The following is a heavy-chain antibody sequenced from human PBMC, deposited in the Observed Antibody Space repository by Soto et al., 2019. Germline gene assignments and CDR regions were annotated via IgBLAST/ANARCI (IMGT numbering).Heavy chain of an antibody. D-gene: IGHD3-22*01. Sequence: EVQLVESGGGLVKPGGSLRLSCAASGFTFSNAWMSWVRQAPGKGLEWVGRIKSKTDGGTTDYAAPVKGRFTISRDDSKNTLYLQMNSLKTEDTAVYYCTTGSYYYDSSGYLNWFDPWGQGTPVTVSS. CDR1: GFTFSNAW. CDR2: IKSKTDGGTT. CDR3: TTGSYYYDSSGYLNWFDP. V-gene: IGHV3-15*01. J-gene: IGHJ5*02.